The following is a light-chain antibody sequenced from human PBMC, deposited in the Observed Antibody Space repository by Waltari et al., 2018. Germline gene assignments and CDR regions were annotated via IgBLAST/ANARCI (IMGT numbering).Light chain of an antibody. CDR2: GAS. Sequence: VVMTQSPATLSVSPGERVTLPCRTSQSISTTLAWYQQKPGQVPRLLINGASTRATGVPVRFSGSGSGTEFTLTISSLQSEDFAVYYCQQYNNWPGLTFGGGTKVEIK. CDR1: QSISTT. J-gene: IGKJ4*01. CDR3: QQYNNWPGLT. V-gene: IGKV3-15*01.